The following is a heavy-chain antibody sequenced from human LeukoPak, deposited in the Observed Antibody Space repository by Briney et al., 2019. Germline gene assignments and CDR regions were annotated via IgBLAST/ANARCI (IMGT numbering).Heavy chain of an antibody. V-gene: IGHV3-23*01. CDR1: GSGFTFGNFG. J-gene: IGHJ6*03. CDR3: GKGGGYGDYYYYYYMDV. Sequence: GGSLRLSCEASGSGFTFGNFGMSWVRQAPGKGLEWLSGISGSGCYTYYADSVKGRFTISRDNSKNTLYLQMNSLRAEDTAVYYCGKGGGYGDYYYYYYMDVWGKGTTVTVSS. D-gene: IGHD4-17*01. CDR2: ISGSGCYT.